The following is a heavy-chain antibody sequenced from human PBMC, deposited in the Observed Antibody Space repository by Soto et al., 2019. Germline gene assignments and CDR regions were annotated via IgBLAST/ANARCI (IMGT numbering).Heavy chain of an antibody. CDR3: ARPYYSKGYSD. CDR1: GDSISTAIW. Sequence: SETLSLTCTVTGDSISTAIWWSWVRQSPERGLEWIGEVYYTGSTHYNPSLKSRVTISIDTSKNQFSLKLSSVSAADTAVYYCARPYYSKGYSDWGQGTLVTVSS. V-gene: IGHV4-4*02. D-gene: IGHD1-26*01. J-gene: IGHJ1*01. CDR2: VYYTGST.